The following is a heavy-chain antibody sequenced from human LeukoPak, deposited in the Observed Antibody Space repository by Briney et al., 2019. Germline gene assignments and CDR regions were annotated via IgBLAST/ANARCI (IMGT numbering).Heavy chain of an antibody. Sequence: ASMKVSCKASGGTFSSYAISWVRQAPGQGLEWMGGIIPIFGTANYAQKFQGRVTITADESTSTAYMELSSLRSEDTAVYYCASPTAGSGKHFDYWGQGTLVTVSS. V-gene: IGHV1-69*13. CDR1: GGTFSSYA. CDR2: IIPIFGTA. CDR3: ASPTAGSGKHFDY. J-gene: IGHJ4*02. D-gene: IGHD3-10*01.